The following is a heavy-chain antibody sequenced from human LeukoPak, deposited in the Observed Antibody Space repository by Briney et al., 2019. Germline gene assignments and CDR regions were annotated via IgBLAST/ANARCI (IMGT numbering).Heavy chain of an antibody. J-gene: IGHJ6*03. CDR3: ARYSVVVVPAATTSNYYYYYHMDV. CDR1: GGSFSGYY. CDR2: IYYSGST. V-gene: IGHV4-34*01. Sequence: KSSETLSLTCAVYGGSFSGYYWSWIRQPPGKGLEWIGYIYYSGSTYYNPSLKSRVTISVDTSKNQFSLKLSSVTAADTAVYYCARYSVVVVPAATTSNYYYYYHMDVWGKGTTVTVSS. D-gene: IGHD2-2*01.